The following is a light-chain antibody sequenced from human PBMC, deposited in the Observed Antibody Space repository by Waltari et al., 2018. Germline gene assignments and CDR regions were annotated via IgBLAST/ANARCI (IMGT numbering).Light chain of an antibody. CDR1: SSDVGGYNY. Sequence: QSALTHPPSASGSPGQSVPIPCTGTSSDVGGYNYVSWYQQHPGKAPKLMIYEVSKRPSGVPDRFSGSKSGNTASLTVSGLQAEDEADYYCSSYAGSNNYVFGTGTKVTVL. CDR3: SSYAGSNNYV. J-gene: IGLJ1*01. CDR2: EVS. V-gene: IGLV2-8*01.